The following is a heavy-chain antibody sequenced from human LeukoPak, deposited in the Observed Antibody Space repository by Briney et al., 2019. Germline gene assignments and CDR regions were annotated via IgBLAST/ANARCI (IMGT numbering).Heavy chain of an antibody. CDR1: GGSISSYY. D-gene: IGHD3-10*01. J-gene: IGHJ4*02. V-gene: IGHV4-59*05. CDR2: IYYSGST. Sequence: SETLSLTCTVSGGSISSYYWSWIRQPPGKGLEWIGSIYYSGSTYYNPSLKSRVTISVDTSKNRFSLKLSSVTAADTAVYYCASLLRYGSGPYYFDYWGQGTLVTVSS. CDR3: ASLLRYGSGPYYFDY.